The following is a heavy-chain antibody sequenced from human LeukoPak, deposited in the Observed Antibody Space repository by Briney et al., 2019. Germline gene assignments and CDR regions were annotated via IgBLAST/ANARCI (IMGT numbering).Heavy chain of an antibody. D-gene: IGHD1-26*01. Sequence: GGSLRLSCAASGFIFSSYSMNWVRQAPGKGLEWVSSISSSSNYIYYADSVKGRFTISRDNAKNSLYLQMNSLRAEDTAVYYCASLRPTASHWYFDLWGRGTLVTVSS. CDR2: ISSSSNYI. J-gene: IGHJ2*01. CDR1: GFIFSSYS. CDR3: ASLRPTASHWYFDL. V-gene: IGHV3-21*01.